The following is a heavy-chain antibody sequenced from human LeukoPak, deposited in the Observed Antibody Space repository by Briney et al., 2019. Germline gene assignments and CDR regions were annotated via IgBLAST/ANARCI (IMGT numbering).Heavy chain of an antibody. D-gene: IGHD5-24*01. Sequence: SQTLSLTCTVSGGSISSGGYYWSWIRQHPGKGLEWIGYIDYSGSTYYNPSLKSRVTILVYTSKNQFSLKLSSVTAADTAVYYCARGDRDPYFDYWGQGSLVTVSS. CDR3: ARGDRDPYFDY. CDR1: GGSISSGGYY. V-gene: IGHV4-31*03. J-gene: IGHJ4*02. CDR2: IDYSGST.